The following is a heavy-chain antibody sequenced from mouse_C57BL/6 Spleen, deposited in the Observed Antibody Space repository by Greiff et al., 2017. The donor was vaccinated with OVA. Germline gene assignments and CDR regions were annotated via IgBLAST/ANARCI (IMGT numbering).Heavy chain of an antibody. CDR2: ISSGGGTI. CDR1: GFTFSDYG. CDR3: ARQDYDYDNYDAMDY. Sequence: EVQLQQSGGGLVKPGGSLKLSCAASGFTFSDYGMHWVRQAPEKGLEWVAYISSGGGTIYYAATVQGRITITRDNAKNTLFLQMTSLRSEDTAMYYCARQDYDYDNYDAMDYWGQGTSVTVSS. D-gene: IGHD2-4*01. V-gene: IGHV5-17*01. J-gene: IGHJ4*01.